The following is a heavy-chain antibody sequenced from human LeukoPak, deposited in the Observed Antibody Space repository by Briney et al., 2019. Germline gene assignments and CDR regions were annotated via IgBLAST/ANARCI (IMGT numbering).Heavy chain of an antibody. Sequence: SETLTLTCTVSGGSISSSSYYWGWIRQPPGKGLEWIGEINHSGSTYYNPSLKSRVTISVDTSKNQFSLKLSSVTAADTAVYYCARGSYCSGGSCGVEDAFDIWGQGTMATVSS. CDR1: GGSISSSSYY. J-gene: IGHJ3*02. D-gene: IGHD2-15*01. CDR3: ARGSYCSGGSCGVEDAFDI. CDR2: INHSGST. V-gene: IGHV4-39*07.